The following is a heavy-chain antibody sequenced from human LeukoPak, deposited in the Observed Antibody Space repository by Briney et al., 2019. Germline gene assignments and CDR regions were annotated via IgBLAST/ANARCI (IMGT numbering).Heavy chain of an antibody. CDR1: GASVTSGGYF. D-gene: IGHD2-21*02. Sequence: ASETLSLTCTVSGASVTSGGYFWTWIRQHPGKGLEWIGYNSNSGTTAYNPSFKSRLFISLDTSKNQFSLRLSSVTAADTAVYYCARDVVVTSSPDAFDFWGQGTMVTVSS. CDR3: ARDVVVTSSPDAFDF. J-gene: IGHJ3*01. V-gene: IGHV4-31*03. CDR2: NSNSGTT.